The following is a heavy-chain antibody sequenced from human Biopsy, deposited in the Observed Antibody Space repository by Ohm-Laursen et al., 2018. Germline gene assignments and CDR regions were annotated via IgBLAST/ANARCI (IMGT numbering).Heavy chain of an antibody. Sequence: SLRLSCAASGFTFSNSGMHWVRQAPGKGLEWVAAISYDGSTTDYGDSVKGRLNISRDNSKNTLDLQMSSLRVEDTAVYFCAKDKGTFNFYYYGMDVWGQGTTVTVSS. CDR3: AKDKGTFNFYYYGMDV. CDR2: ISYDGSTT. CDR1: GFTFSNSG. V-gene: IGHV3-30*18. D-gene: IGHD2/OR15-2a*01. J-gene: IGHJ6*02.